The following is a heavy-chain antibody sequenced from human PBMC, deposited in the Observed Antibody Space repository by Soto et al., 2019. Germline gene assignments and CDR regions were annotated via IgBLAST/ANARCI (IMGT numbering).Heavy chain of an antibody. V-gene: IGHV3-23*01. Sequence: ESGGGLVQPGGSLRLSCAASGFTFSSYAMSWVRQAPGKGLEWVSAISGSGGSTYYADSVKGRFTISRDNSKNTLYLQMNSLRAEDTAVYYCAKDSSSTRGYYYGMDVWGQGTTVTVSS. CDR1: GFTFSSYA. CDR3: AKDSSSTRGYYYGMDV. J-gene: IGHJ6*02. D-gene: IGHD2-2*01. CDR2: ISGSGGST.